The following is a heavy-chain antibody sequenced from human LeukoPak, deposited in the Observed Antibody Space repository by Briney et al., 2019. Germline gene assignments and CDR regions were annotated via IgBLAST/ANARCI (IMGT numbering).Heavy chain of an antibody. CDR1: GGSISSSSYY. Sequence: SETLSLTCTVSGGSISSSSYYWGWIRQPPGKGLEWIGSIYYSGSTYYNPSLKSRVTISVDTSKNQFSLKLSSVTAADTAVYYCARERRLLRFLGFSNPNYYYYYMDVWGKGTTVTVSS. J-gene: IGHJ6*03. CDR2: IYYSGST. D-gene: IGHD3-3*01. CDR3: ARERRLLRFLGFSNPNYYYYYMDV. V-gene: IGHV4-39*07.